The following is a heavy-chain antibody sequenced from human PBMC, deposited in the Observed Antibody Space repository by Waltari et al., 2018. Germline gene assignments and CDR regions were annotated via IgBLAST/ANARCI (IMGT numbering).Heavy chain of an antibody. CDR1: GGTFSSYA. Sequence: QVQLVQSGAEVKKPGSSVKVSCKASGGTFSSYAISWVRQAPRQGLEWMGGIIPIFGTANYAQKFQGRVTITADESTSTAYMELSSLRSEDTAVYYCARGAEDIVVVPAATYLDYWGQGTLVTVSS. CDR3: ARGAEDIVVVPAATYLDY. J-gene: IGHJ4*02. CDR2: IIPIFGTA. D-gene: IGHD2-2*01. V-gene: IGHV1-69*12.